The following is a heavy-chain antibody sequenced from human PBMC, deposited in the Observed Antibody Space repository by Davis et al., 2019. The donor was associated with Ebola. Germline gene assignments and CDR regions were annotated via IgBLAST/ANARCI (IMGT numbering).Heavy chain of an antibody. CDR1: GFTFSDYY. CDR2: ISSSGSTI. V-gene: IGHV3-11*04. Sequence: PGGSLRLSCAASGFTFSDYYMSWIRQAPGQGLEWVSYISSSGSTIYYADSVKGRFTISRDNAKNSLYLQMNSLRAEDTAVYYCARDDRRLSYYYYGMDVGGQGTTVTVSS. J-gene: IGHJ6*02. CDR3: ARDDRRLSYYYYGMDV. D-gene: IGHD6-25*01.